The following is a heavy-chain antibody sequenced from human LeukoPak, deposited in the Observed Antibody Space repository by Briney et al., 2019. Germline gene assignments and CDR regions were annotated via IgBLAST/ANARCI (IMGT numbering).Heavy chain of an antibody. J-gene: IGHJ5*02. CDR3: ARGGYCSSTSCYPSWFDP. CDR2: ISSSSSYI. D-gene: IGHD2-2*01. V-gene: IGHV3-21*01. Sequence: GGSLRLSCAASGFTVSSYSMTWVRQAPGKGLEWVSSISSSSSYIYYADSVKGRFTISRDNAKNSLYLQMNSLRAEDTAVYYCARGGYCSSTSCYPSWFDPWGQGTLVTVSS. CDR1: GFTVSSYS.